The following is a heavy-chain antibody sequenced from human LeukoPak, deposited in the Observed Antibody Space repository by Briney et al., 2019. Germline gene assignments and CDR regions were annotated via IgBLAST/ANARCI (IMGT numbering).Heavy chain of an antibody. D-gene: IGHD3-16*01. CDR3: AKVSVCYGCYLDY. Sequence: GRSLRLSCAAAGYTFSSHGLTWVRQAPGKGLEWVATINGAVDNTYYAETVKGRFTISRDNSKNTLYLQMHSLRAEDTAIYYCAKVSVCYGCYLDYWGQGTLVTVS. CDR1: GYTFSSHG. V-gene: IGHV3-23*01. CDR2: INGAVDNT. J-gene: IGHJ4*02.